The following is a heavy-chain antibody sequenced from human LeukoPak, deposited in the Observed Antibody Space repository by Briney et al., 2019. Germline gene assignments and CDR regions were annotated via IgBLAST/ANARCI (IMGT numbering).Heavy chain of an antibody. V-gene: IGHV4-39*07. D-gene: IGHD6-19*01. CDR1: GGSISSSSYY. Sequence: PSETLSLTCTVSGGSISSSSYYWGWIRQPPGKGLEWIGSIYYSGSTYYNPSLKSRVTISVDTSKNQFSLKLSSVTAADTAVYYCARDSYPGSGIAVAGLDCWGQGTLVTVSS. J-gene: IGHJ4*02. CDR3: ARDSYPGSGIAVAGLDC. CDR2: IYYSGST.